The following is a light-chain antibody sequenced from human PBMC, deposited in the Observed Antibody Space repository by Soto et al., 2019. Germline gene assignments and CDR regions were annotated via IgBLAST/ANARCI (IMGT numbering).Light chain of an antibody. Sequence: SYELTQLPSVSVAPGKTARITCGGNNIGSKSVHWYQQKPGQAPVLVIYYDSDRPSGIPERFSGSNSGNTATLTISRVEAGDEADYSCQVWDSSSDHPVFGGGTKLTVL. CDR1: NIGSKS. CDR2: YDS. V-gene: IGLV3-21*04. CDR3: QVWDSSSDHPV. J-gene: IGLJ2*01.